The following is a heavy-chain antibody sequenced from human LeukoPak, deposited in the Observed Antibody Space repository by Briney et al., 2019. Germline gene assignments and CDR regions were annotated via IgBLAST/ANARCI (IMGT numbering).Heavy chain of an antibody. Sequence: PGESLKISCKGFGYSFNTYWIGWVRQMLGKGLEWMGIIYPGDSDTRYSPSFQGQVTISVDKSISTAYLQWSSLKASDTAMYYCARVLGYCSAGSCYPGAYWGQGTLVTVSS. CDR3: ARVLGYCSAGSCYPGAY. V-gene: IGHV5-51*01. CDR1: GYSFNTYW. J-gene: IGHJ4*02. CDR2: IYPGDSDT. D-gene: IGHD2-15*01.